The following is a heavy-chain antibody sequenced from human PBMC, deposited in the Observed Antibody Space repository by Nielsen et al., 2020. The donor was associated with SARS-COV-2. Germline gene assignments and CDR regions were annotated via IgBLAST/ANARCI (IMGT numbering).Heavy chain of an antibody. CDR3: AGTFADVQDYSSGLEY. CDR1: GGSINTYD. J-gene: IGHJ4*02. V-gene: IGHV4-4*08. CDR2: MSHFGTT. D-gene: IGHD6-19*01. Sequence: SETLSLTCAVSGGSINTYDWSWIRQPPGNRLEWIGYMSHFGTTYYNPSLKGRVTISADTSKSHFSLRLSSVTAADTAIYYCAGTFADVQDYSSGLEYWGQGTLVAV.